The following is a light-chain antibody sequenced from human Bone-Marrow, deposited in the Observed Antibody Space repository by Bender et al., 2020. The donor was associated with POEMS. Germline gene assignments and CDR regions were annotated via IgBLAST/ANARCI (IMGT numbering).Light chain of an antibody. J-gene: IGLJ1*01. CDR3: CSFAGAFTYV. CDR1: SSNVGAYNH. V-gene: IGLV2-11*01. Sequence: QSVLTQPPSVSGAPGQRVTISCAGGSSNVGAYNHVSWYQQHPGKVPKLIIFDVNKWPSGVPTRFSGSKSGNTASLTISGLQTEDEADYYCCSFAGAFTYVFGTGTRVTV. CDR2: DVN.